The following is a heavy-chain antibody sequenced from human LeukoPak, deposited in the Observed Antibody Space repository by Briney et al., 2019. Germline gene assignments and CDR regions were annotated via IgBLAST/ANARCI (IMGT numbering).Heavy chain of an antibody. CDR3: ARGDCSSTSCPKGY. V-gene: IGHV4-39*07. CDR1: GGSISSSSYY. Sequence: SETLSLTCTVSGGSISSSSYYWGWIRQPPGKGLEWIGSIYYSGSTYYNPSLKSRVTISVDTSKNQFSLKLSSVTAADTAVYYCARGDCSSTSCPKGYWGQGTLVTVSS. CDR2: IYYSGST. D-gene: IGHD2-2*01. J-gene: IGHJ4*02.